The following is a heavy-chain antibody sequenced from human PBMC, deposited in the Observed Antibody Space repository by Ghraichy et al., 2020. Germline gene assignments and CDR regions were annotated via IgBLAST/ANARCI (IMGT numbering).Heavy chain of an antibody. CDR1: GFSFSTYS. CDR2: ISGSSGSI. D-gene: IGHD3-16*02. J-gene: IGHJ4*02. Sequence: LSLTCTASGFSFSTYSMNWVRQVPGKGLEWLSYISGSSGSIYYADSVRGRFTVSRDNAKNSLFLQMNSLRDEDTAVYYCARDRDDIWGNYRYSFNCWGQGTLVTVSS. V-gene: IGHV3-48*02. CDR3: ARDRDDIWGNYRYSFNC.